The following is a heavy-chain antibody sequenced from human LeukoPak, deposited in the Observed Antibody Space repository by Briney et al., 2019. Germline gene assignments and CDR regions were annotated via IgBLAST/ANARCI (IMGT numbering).Heavy chain of an antibody. CDR2: ISAYNGNT. Sequence: ASVKVSCKASGYTFTSYGISRVRHAPGQGIEWMGCISAYNGNTNYAQKLQGRVTMTTDTSTSTAYMELRSLRSDDTAVYYCARFRAGVGEPYGDYWGQGTLVTVSS. V-gene: IGHV1-18*01. CDR1: GYTFTSYG. D-gene: IGHD3-10*01. J-gene: IGHJ4*02. CDR3: ARFRAGVGEPYGDY.